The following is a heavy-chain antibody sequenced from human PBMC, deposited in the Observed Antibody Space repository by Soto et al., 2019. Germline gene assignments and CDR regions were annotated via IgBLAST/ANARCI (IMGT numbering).Heavy chain of an antibody. J-gene: IGHJ6*03. CDR2: IYYSGST. CDR3: AISNRGDYGPPGGYYYYYYMDV. V-gene: IGHV4-59*01. CDR1: GGSISSYY. D-gene: IGHD4-17*01. Sequence: SETLSLTCTVSGGSISSYYWSWIRQPPGKGLEWIGYIYYSGSTNYNPSLKSRVTISVDTSKNQFSLKLSSVTAADTAVYYCAISNRGDYGPPGGYYYYYYMDVWGKGTTVTVSS.